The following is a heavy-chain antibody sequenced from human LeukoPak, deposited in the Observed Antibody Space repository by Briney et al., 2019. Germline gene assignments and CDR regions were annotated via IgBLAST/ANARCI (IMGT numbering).Heavy chain of an antibody. CDR2: IYSSGST. Sequence: PSETLSLTCTVSGGSMNSYYWSWIRQPPGKGLEWIGYIYSSGSTNYNPSVRSRATISVDKSKNQFSLKLSSVTAADTAVYYCAGGAGGGADYWGQGTLVTVSS. V-gene: IGHV4-59*12. D-gene: IGHD3-16*01. J-gene: IGHJ4*02. CDR3: AGGAGGGADY. CDR1: GGSMNSYY.